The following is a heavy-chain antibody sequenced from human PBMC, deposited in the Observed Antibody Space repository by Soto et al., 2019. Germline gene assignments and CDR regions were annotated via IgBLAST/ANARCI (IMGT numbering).Heavy chain of an antibody. CDR1: GGSISSGDYY. CDR3: ARDIGFNWNYGNYYYYGMDV. CDR2: IYYSGST. Sequence: SETLSLTCTVSGGSISSGDYYWSWIRQPPGKGLEWIGYIYYSGSTYYNPSLKSRVTISVDTSKNQFSLKLSSVTAADTAVYYCARDIGFNWNYGNYYYYGMDVWGQGTTVTVSS. J-gene: IGHJ6*02. D-gene: IGHD1-7*01. V-gene: IGHV4-30-4*01.